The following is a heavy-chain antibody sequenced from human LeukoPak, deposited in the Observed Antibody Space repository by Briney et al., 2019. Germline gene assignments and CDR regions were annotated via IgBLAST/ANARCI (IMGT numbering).Heavy chain of an antibody. CDR2: ISGSGGST. CDR3: AKATEWLVPNWFDP. J-gene: IGHJ5*02. CDR1: GFTFSSYA. D-gene: IGHD6-19*01. Sequence: PGASLRLSCAASGFTFSSYAMSWVRQAPGKGLDWVSAISGSGGSTYYADSVKGRFTISRDNSKNTLYLQMNSLRAEDTAVYYCAKATEWLVPNWFDPWGQGNLVNVSS. V-gene: IGHV3-23*01.